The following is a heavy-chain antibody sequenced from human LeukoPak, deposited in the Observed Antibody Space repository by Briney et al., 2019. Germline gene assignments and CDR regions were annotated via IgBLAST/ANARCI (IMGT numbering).Heavy chain of an antibody. J-gene: IGHJ4*02. CDR3: AKDTSTRWYSSTPLPGDY. CDR2: ITGSGGNT. D-gene: IGHD6-13*01. Sequence: GGSLRLSCAASGFTFSSYAMSWVRQAPGKGLEWVSGITGSGGNTYYADSVKGRFTISRDNSKNTLYLQMSSLRAEDTAIYYCAKDTSTRWYSSTPLPGDYWGQGTLVTVSS. CDR1: GFTFSSYA. V-gene: IGHV3-23*01.